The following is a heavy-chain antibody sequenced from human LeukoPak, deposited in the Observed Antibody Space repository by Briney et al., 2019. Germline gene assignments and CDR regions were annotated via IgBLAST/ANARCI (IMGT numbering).Heavy chain of an antibody. J-gene: IGHJ4*02. V-gene: IGHV3-23*01. D-gene: IGHD2-15*01. CDR1: GFTFSSYA. CDR2: ISGSGGST. CDR3: AKDHFVYCSGGSCYDRSYYFDY. Sequence: PGGSLRLSCAASGFTFSSYAMSWVRQAPGKGLEWVSAISGSGGSTYYADSVKGRFTISRDNSKNTLYLQVNSLRAEDTAVYYCAKDHFVYCSGGSCYDRSYYFDYWGQGTLVTVSS.